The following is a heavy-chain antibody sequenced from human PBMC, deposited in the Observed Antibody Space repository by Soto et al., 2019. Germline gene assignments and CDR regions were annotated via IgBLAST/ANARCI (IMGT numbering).Heavy chain of an antibody. CDR2: IIPILNTA. V-gene: IGHV1-69*01. CDR3: ARVDYDSTYGFYYYGLDV. Sequence: QVHLVQSGAEVKKPGSSVRVSCKTSGGTFSRYSFTWVRQAPGQGLEWMGEIIPILNTANFAQKFQSRVTITADEPTSTVYMDLSSLSPDDTAVYYCARVDYDSTYGFYYYGLDVWGQGPTVTVSS. J-gene: IGHJ6*02. CDR1: GGTFSRYS. D-gene: IGHD3-10*01.